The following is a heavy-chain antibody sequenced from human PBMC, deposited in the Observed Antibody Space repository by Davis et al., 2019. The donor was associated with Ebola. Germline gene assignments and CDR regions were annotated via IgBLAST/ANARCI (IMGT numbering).Heavy chain of an antibody. V-gene: IGHV3-21*01. J-gene: IGHJ5*02. Sequence: PGGSLRLSCAASGFTFSSYSMNWVRQAPGKGLEWVSSISSSSSYIYYADSVKGRFTISRDNAKISLYLQMNSLRAEDTAVYYCARTLLWFGELLSGWFDPWGQGTLVTVSS. CDR1: GFTFSSYS. CDR2: ISSSSSYI. CDR3: ARTLLWFGELLSGWFDP. D-gene: IGHD3-10*01.